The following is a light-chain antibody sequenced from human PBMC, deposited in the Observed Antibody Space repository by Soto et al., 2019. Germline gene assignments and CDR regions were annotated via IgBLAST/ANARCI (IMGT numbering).Light chain of an antibody. J-gene: IGLJ3*02. Sequence: QSVLTQPPSASGTPGQRVTISCSGSSSNIGSKYVYWYQQLPGTAPKLLIYRNDQRPSGVPDRFSGSKSGTSDSLAISGLRSEDEADCYWAAWDGSLSGWVFGGGTKLTVL. CDR1: SSNIGSKY. CDR2: RND. V-gene: IGLV1-47*01. CDR3: AAWDGSLSGWV.